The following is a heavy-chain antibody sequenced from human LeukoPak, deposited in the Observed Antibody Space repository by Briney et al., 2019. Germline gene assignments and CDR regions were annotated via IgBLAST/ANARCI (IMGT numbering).Heavy chain of an antibody. CDR3: AREVFGVKAEYYFDY. D-gene: IGHD3-3*01. CDR2: ISYDGSNK. V-gene: IGHV3-30-3*01. J-gene: IGHJ4*02. Sequence: QVQLVESGGGVVQPGRSLRLSCAASGFTFSSYAMHWVRQAPGKGLEWVAVISYDGSNKYYADSVKGRFTISRDNSKNTLYLQMNSLRAEDTAVYYCAREVFGVKAEYYFDYWGQGTLVTVSS. CDR1: GFTFSSYA.